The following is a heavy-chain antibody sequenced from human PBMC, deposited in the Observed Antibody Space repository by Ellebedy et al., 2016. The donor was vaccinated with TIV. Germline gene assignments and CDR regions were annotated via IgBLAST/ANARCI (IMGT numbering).Heavy chain of an antibody. CDR1: GFIFSDYH. V-gene: IGHV3-11*04. J-gene: IGHJ4*02. CDR2: IGSSDSTI. D-gene: IGHD6-19*01. Sequence: GESLKISCAASGFIFSDYHMTWVRQAPGKGLEWISYIGSSDSTIYYADSVKGRFTISRDNAQNSLFLQMNSLRDEDTAVYYCARDRDSSGWFDVDYWGQGTLVTVSS. CDR3: ARDRDSSGWFDVDY.